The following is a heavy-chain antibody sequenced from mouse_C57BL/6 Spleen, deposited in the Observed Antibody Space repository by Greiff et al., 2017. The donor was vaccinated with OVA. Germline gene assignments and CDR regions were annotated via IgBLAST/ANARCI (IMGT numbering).Heavy chain of an antibody. J-gene: IGHJ2*01. CDR1: GFTFSSYA. Sequence: EVKLVESGEGLVKPGGSLKLSCAASGFTFSSYAMSWVRQTPEKRLEWVAYISSGGDYIYYADTVKGRFTLSRDNARNTLYLQMSSLKSEDTAMYYCTRERIYEGYTFDSRGQGTPLAVSS. V-gene: IGHV5-9-1*02. CDR3: TRERIYEGYTFDS. CDR2: ISSGGDYI. D-gene: IGHD2-3*01.